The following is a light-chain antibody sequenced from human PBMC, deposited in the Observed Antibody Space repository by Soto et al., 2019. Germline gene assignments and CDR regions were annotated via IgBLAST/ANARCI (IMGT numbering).Light chain of an antibody. J-gene: IGKJ3*01. V-gene: IGKV1-5*03. CDR2: RAS. CDR1: QSINGW. CDR3: QQYNSFLFT. Sequence: DIQMTQSPSTLSASVGDRVNITCRASQSINGWLAWYQQKPGKAPKLLISRASDLQTGVPSRFSGSGSGTEFTLTISSLQTDDFATYYCQQYNSFLFTFGPGTKVDVK.